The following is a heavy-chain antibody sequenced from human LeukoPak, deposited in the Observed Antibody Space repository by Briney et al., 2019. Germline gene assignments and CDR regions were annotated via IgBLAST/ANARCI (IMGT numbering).Heavy chain of an antibody. V-gene: IGHV3-48*02. CDR1: GFSFTDYP. Sequence: GGSLRLSCATSGFSFTDYPMNWVRQAPGKGLEWVSNIRTSAEGANYAYYADSVKGRVTISRDDAKNTLYLHMNSLRDDDTAVYYCASDQRYAFDYWGQGILITVSS. J-gene: IGHJ4*02. CDR2: IRTSAEGANYA. D-gene: IGHD3-9*01. CDR3: ASDQRYAFDY.